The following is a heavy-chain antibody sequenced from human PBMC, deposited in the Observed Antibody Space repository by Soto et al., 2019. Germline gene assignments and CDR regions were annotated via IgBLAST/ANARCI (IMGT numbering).Heavy chain of an antibody. J-gene: IGHJ6*02. CDR2: ISYDGSNK. CDR1: GFTFSSYA. D-gene: IGHD3-3*01. CDR3: ARGGRGSVRFLENYYYYGMDV. V-gene: IGHV3-30-3*01. Sequence: PGGSLRLSCAASGFTFSSYAMHWVCQAPGKGLEWVAVISYDGSNKYYADSVKGRFTISRDNSKNTLYLQMNSLRAEDTAVYYCARGGRGSVRFLENYYYYGMDVWGQGTTVTVSS.